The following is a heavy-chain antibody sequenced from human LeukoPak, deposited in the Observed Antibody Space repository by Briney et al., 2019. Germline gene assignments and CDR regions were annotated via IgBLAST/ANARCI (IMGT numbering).Heavy chain of an antibody. CDR2: IYWNDDK. V-gene: IGHV2-5*01. CDR3: AHRRRYCSSTSCYTADDY. D-gene: IGHD2-2*02. J-gene: IGHJ4*02. Sequence: SGPTLVNPTQTLALTCNFAGFSLSTSGVGVGWIRQPPGKALEWLALIYWNDDKRYSPSLKSRLTITKDTSKNQVVLTMTNMDPVDTATHYCAHRRRYCSSTSCYTADDYWGQGTLVTVSS. CDR1: GFSLSTSGVG.